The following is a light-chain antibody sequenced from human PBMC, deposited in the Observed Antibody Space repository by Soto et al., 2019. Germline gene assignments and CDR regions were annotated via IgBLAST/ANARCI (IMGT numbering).Light chain of an antibody. CDR1: QDIGDW. V-gene: IGKV1-12*01. CDR3: HERYSFLIT. J-gene: IGKJ4*01. Sequence: DIQMTQSPSSVSASVGDRVSITCRASQDIGDWLAWYQQKPGKAPKLLFYAACSLQSGVPSRFNGSGSCPDFTHTISSRQADYFAYDYCHERYSFLITFGGRTNVEIK. CDR2: AAC.